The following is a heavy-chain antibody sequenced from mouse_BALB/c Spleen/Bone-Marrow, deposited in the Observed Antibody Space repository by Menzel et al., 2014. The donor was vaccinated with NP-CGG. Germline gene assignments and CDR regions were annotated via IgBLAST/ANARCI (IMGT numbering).Heavy chain of an antibody. D-gene: IGHD1-2*01. J-gene: IGHJ1*01. CDR1: GFDFSRYW. Sequence: DVMLAESGGGLVQPGGSLKLSCAASGFDFSRYWMTWVRQAPGKGLEWIGEINPESSTINYTPSLKDKFIISRDNAKNALYLQMSKVRSEDTALYYCARPGYYGYQDVWGAGTTVTVSS. CDR2: INPESSTI. CDR3: ARPGYYGYQDV. V-gene: IGHV4-1*02.